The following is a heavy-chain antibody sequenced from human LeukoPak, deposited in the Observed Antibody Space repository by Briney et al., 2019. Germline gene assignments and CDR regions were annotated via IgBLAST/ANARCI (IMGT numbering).Heavy chain of an antibody. V-gene: IGHV5-51*01. CDR3: VRHGLGSSWFGFDY. CDR1: GYTFTTYW. Sequence: GASLKISCKGSGYTFTTYWIGWVRQLPGKGLEWMGILYPGDSDPRYSPSFQGQVTISADKSISTAYLQWSSLKASDSAMYYCVRHGLGSSWFGFDYWGQGTLVTVSS. J-gene: IGHJ4*02. CDR2: LYPGDSDP. D-gene: IGHD6-13*01.